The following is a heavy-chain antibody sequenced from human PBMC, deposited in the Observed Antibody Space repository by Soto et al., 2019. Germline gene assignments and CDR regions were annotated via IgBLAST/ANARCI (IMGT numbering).Heavy chain of an antibody. Sequence: QVQLVQSGAEVKKPGASVKVSCEVSGYTFASYGISWARQAPGQGLEWMGWINTYNGNINYAQKFQGRVTMTTETSTSTAYMELRSLRSDDTALYYCARERGGYKYFDYLGQGTLVTVSS. D-gene: IGHD1-26*01. CDR1: GYTFASYG. V-gene: IGHV1-18*01. J-gene: IGHJ4*02. CDR3: ARERGGYKYFDY. CDR2: INTYNGNI.